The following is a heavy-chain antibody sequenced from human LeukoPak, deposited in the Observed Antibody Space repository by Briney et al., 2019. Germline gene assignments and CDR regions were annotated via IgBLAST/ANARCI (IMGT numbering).Heavy chain of an antibody. D-gene: IGHD5-18*01. V-gene: IGHV4-59*01. CDR1: GGSISSYY. CDR2: ICYSGST. Sequence: SETLSLTCTVSGGSISSYYWSWIRQPPGKGLEWIGYICYSGSTNYNPSLKSRVTISVDTSKNQFSLKLSSVTAADTAVYYCARAPNEWIHYYYGMDVWGQGTTVTVSS. CDR3: ARAPNEWIHYYYGMDV. J-gene: IGHJ6*02.